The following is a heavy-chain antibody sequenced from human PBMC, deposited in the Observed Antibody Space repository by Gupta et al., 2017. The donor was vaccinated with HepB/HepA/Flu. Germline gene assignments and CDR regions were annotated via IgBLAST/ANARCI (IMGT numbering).Heavy chain of an antibody. D-gene: IGHD3-10*01. CDR2: ISSDGGVK. Sequence: YGMHWVRQASGQGLEWVAIISSDGGVKYYADSVKGRFTISRDNSKNALYLQMNSLSGEDTAIYYCAKTHSSVNQYFDNWGQGTLVTVSS. J-gene: IGHJ4*02. V-gene: IGHV3-30*18. CDR1: YG. CDR3: AKTHSSVNQYFDN.